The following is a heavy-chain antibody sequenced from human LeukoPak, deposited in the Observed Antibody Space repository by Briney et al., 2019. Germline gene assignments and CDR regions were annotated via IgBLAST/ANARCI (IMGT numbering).Heavy chain of an antibody. V-gene: IGHV3-7*01. CDR3: TRDEGATVKTYRFDF. CDR1: GFTFSAFY. Sequence: GGSLRLSCTASGFTFSAFYMSWVRQSPGKGLEWLAHIKYDGSDTYYVDSVKGRFTISRDNAKNSLYLQMSSLRVEDTAVYYCTRDEGATVKTYRFDFWGQGTQVSVPS. D-gene: IGHD4-11*01. J-gene: IGHJ4*02. CDR2: IKYDGSDT.